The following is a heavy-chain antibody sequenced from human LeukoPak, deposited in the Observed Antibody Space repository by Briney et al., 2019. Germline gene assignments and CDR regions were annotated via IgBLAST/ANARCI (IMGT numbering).Heavy chain of an antibody. Sequence: GGSLRLSCAASGFTFSSYGMSWVRQAPGKGLEWVSDISGSGGSTYYADSVKGRFTISRDNSKNTLYLQMNSLRAEDTAVYYCAGEMATTPRYYYYMDVWGKGTTVTVSS. V-gene: IGHV3-23*01. J-gene: IGHJ6*03. D-gene: IGHD5-24*01. CDR2: ISGSGGST. CDR1: GFTFSSYG. CDR3: AGEMATTPRYYYYMDV.